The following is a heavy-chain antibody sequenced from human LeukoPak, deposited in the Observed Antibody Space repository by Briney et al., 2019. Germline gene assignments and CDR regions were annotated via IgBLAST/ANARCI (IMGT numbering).Heavy chain of an antibody. CDR1: GFTFSSYA. V-gene: IGHV3-30*04. CDR3: ARDLEQPFDY. D-gene: IGHD5-24*01. CDR2: ISYDGSNK. Sequence: GRSLRLSCAASGFTFSSYAMHWVRQAPGKGLEWVAVISYDGSNKYYADSVKGRFTISRDNSKNTLYLQMNSLRAEDTAVYYCARDLEQPFDYWGQGTLVTVSS. J-gene: IGHJ4*02.